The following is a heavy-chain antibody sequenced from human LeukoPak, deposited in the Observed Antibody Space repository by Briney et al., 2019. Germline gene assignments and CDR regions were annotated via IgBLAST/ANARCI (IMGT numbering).Heavy chain of an antibody. CDR1: GFTFSGYG. V-gene: IGHV3-30*03. D-gene: IGHD3-3*01. Sequence: GKSLRLSCAGSGFTFSGYGMHWVRQAPGKGLEWVTGVAYDGSRKHYADSVKGRFTISRDNSRNTMDLQMNSLRVEDTAVYHCTRYDSSRFDPWGQGTLVIVSS. J-gene: IGHJ5*02. CDR3: TRYDSSRFDP. CDR2: VAYDGSRK.